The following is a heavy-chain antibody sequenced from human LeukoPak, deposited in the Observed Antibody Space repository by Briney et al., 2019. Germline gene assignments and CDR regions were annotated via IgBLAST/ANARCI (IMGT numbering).Heavy chain of an antibody. Sequence: GGSLRLSCEVSGFSFSTYWMGWVRQAPGKGLEWVGQTNEHETEKYYGDAVRGRFTIYRDNAKNSLYLQMNSLRPEDTAVYYCARDSRGTTFDYWGQGTLVTVSS. CDR1: GFSFSTYW. D-gene: IGHD3-16*01. CDR2: TNEHETEK. CDR3: ARDSRGTTFDY. J-gene: IGHJ4*02. V-gene: IGHV3-7*01.